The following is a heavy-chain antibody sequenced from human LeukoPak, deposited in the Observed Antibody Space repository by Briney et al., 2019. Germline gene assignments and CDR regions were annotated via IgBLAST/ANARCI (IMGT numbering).Heavy chain of an antibody. CDR2: IYYSGST. D-gene: IGHD3-22*01. Sequence: SETLSLTCTVSGGSISSGGYYWSWIRQHPGKGLEWIGYIYYSGSTYYNPSLKSRVTISVDTSKNQFSLKLSSVTAADTAVYYCARGDSPHFNYWGQGTLVTVSS. V-gene: IGHV4-31*03. J-gene: IGHJ4*02. CDR3: ARGDSPHFNY. CDR1: GGSISSGGYY.